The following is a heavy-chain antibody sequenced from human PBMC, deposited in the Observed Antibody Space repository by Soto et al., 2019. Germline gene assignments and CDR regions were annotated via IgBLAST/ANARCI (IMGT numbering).Heavy chain of an antibody. D-gene: IGHD1-26*01. CDR2: MQPSTGRT. Sequence: GASVKVSCKASGYSFTSLDINWVRQTAGQGLEWMGWMQPSTGRTGYAQKFQGRVTMTRDTSINTAYMELTTLTSDDAAFYYCARGVSAGVDYWGQGTLVTVSS. CDR3: ARGVSAGVDY. V-gene: IGHV1-8*01. J-gene: IGHJ4*02. CDR1: GYSFTSLD.